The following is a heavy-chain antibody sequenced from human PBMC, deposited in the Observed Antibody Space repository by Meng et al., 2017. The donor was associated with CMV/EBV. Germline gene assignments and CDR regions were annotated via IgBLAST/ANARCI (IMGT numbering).Heavy chain of an antibody. CDR1: GFTFSSYS. V-gene: IGHV3-21*01. J-gene: IGHJ4*02. Sequence: GESLKISCAASGFTFSSYSMNWVRQAPGKGLEWVSSISSSSSYIYYADSVKGRFTISRDNAKNSLYLQMNSLRAEDTAVYYCAGCVRGSPREGFDYWGQGTLVTVSS. CDR2: ISSSSSYI. D-gene: IGHD1-26*01. CDR3: AGCVRGSPREGFDY.